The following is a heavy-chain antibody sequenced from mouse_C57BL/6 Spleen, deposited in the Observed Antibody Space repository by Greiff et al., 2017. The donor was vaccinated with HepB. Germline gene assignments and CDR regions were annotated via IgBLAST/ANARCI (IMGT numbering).Heavy chain of an antibody. CDR2: IYIGNGYT. CDR1: GYTFTSYG. D-gene: IGHD1-1*01. V-gene: IGHV1-58*01. Sequence: EVKLQESGAELVRPGSSVKMSCKTTGYTFTSYGINWVKQRPGQGLEWIGYIYIGNGYTEYNEKFKGKATLTSDTSSSTAYMQLSSLTSEDSAIYFCARRGMVVATDYFDYWGQGTTLTVSS. J-gene: IGHJ2*01. CDR3: ARRGMVVATDYFDY.